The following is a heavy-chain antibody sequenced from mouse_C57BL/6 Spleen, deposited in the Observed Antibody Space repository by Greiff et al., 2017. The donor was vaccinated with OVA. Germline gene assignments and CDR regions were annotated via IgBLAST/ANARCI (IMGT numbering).Heavy chain of an antibody. J-gene: IGHJ3*01. CDR2: IWSGGST. V-gene: IGHV2-2*01. D-gene: IGHD4-1*01. CDR1: GFSLTSYG. Sequence: QVQLQQSGPGLVQPSQSLSITCTVSGFSLTSYGVHWVRQSPGKGLEWLGVIWSGGSTDYNAAFISRLSISKDNSKSQVFFKMNSLQADDTAIYYCASELPAWFAYWGQGTLVTVSA. CDR3: ASELPAWFAY.